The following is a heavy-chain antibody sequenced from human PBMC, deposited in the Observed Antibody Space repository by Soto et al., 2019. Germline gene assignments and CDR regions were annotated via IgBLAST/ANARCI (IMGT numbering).Heavy chain of an antibody. CDR3: ARDSASWDGLGSRGFDA. V-gene: IGHV6-1*01. Sequence: SQTLSLTCAISGDSVSNIGAVWHWIRQSPSRGLEWLGRTYYRSKWYNNFAVSVKSRITINPDTSKNQFSLQLNSVTPEDTAVYYCARDSASWDGLGSRGFDAWGQGTLVTVSS. CDR1: GDSVSNIGAV. CDR2: TYYRSKWYN. D-gene: IGHD3-10*01. J-gene: IGHJ5*02.